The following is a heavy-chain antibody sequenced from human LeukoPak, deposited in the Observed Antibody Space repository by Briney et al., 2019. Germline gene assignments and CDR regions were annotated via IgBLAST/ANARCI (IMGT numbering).Heavy chain of an antibody. CDR1: GGSFSGYY. CDR2: INHSGST. D-gene: IGHD6-13*01. V-gene: IGHV4-34*01. Sequence: PSETLSLTCAVYGGSFSGYYWSWIRQPPVKGLEWIGEINHSGSTNYNPSLKSRVTISVDTSKNQFSLKLSSVTAADTAVYYCARVLAAGIAAAGTGYDYWGQGTLVTVSS. CDR3: ARVLAAGIAAAGTGYDY. J-gene: IGHJ4*02.